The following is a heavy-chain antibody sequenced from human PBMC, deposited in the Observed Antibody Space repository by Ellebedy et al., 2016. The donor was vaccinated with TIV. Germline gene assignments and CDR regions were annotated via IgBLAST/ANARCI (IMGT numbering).Heavy chain of an antibody. D-gene: IGHD5-12*01. CDR2: INPDSGGT. Sequence: AASVKVSCKASGYTFTGYYIHWVRQAPGQGLEWMGWINPDSGGTNFAQKFQDSVTMTRDTSITTAYMELSRLKSDDTAVYYCARGADIVRVILSNYFYSTMDVWGQGTTVTVSS. V-gene: IGHV1-2*02. CDR3: ARGADIVRVILSNYFYSTMDV. J-gene: IGHJ6*02. CDR1: GYTFTGYY.